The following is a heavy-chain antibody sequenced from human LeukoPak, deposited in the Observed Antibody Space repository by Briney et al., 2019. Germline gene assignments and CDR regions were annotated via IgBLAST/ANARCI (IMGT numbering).Heavy chain of an antibody. CDR3: ARDLINELSSGYRYYFDY. Sequence: ALTLYCAASGFTFRCFVIHWVRQARVKGMGWGAGISYDRSNKFYADPVPGRFTISRDNSKQTLYLQIKSLGGEDRAVFCCARDLINELSSGYRYYFDYWVQGTLVT. CDR2: ISYDRSNK. CDR1: GFTFRCFV. J-gene: IGHJ4*02. V-gene: IGHV3-30*14. D-gene: IGHD3-3*01.